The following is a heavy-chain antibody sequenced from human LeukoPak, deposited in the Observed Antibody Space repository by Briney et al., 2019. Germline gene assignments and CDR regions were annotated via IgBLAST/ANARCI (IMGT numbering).Heavy chain of an antibody. J-gene: IGHJ4*02. CDR2: IRNVGNDK. CDR1: GFTFDCCG. D-gene: IGHD3-16*02. Sequence: PGGSLRLSCAASGFTFDCCGMHWVRQAPGKGLEWVAFIRNVGNDKYYADSVKGRFFISRDNSKNSLYLQMNSLRAEDTAVYYCARAHHRRVYDYVWGSYPYWGQGTLVTVSS. CDR3: ARAHHRRVYDYVWGSYPY. V-gene: IGHV3-30*02.